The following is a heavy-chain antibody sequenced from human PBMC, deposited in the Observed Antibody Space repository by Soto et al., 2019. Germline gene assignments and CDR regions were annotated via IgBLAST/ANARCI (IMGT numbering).Heavy chain of an antibody. D-gene: IGHD3-3*01. V-gene: IGHV3-11*01. J-gene: IGHJ6*02. CDR1: GFTFSDYY. CDR3: ASSVLGTLGGYDPTYYYYYGMDV. Sequence: QVQLVESGGGLVKPGGSLRLSCAASGFTFSDYYMSWIRQAPGQGLEWVSYISSSGSTIYYADSVEGRFTISRDNAKKSLYLQMKSLRAEDTAVYYCASSVLGTLGGYDPTYYYYYGMDVWGQGTTVTVSS. CDR2: ISSSGSTI.